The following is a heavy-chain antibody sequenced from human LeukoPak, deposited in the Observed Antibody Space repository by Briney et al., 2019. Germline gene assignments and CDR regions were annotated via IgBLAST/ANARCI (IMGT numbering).Heavy chain of an antibody. CDR2: IGPHSSAT. V-gene: IGHV1-2*02. Sequence: ASVKVSCKSSGFTFTDSYIHWVRQAPGQGLEWMGYIGPHSSATSSPQEFQGRVTMTRDTSMSTAYMELTRLTSDDTAVYYCAREGNGLLSKDFDYLGQGTLVTVSS. CDR3: AREGNGLLSKDFDY. D-gene: IGHD2/OR15-2a*01. CDR1: GFTFTDSY. J-gene: IGHJ4*02.